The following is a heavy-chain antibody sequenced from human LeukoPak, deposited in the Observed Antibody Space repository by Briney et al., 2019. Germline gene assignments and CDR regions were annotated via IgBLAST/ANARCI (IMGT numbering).Heavy chain of an antibody. CDR2: ISSSSSYI. V-gene: IGHV3-21*01. Sequence: GGSLRLSCAASGFTFSSYSMNWVRQAPGKGLEWVSSISSSSSYIYYADSVKGRFTISRDNAKNSLYLQMNSLRAEDTAVYYCAREGGAWARAIPGVFWFDPWGQGTLVTVSS. CDR3: AREGGAWARAIPGVFWFDP. J-gene: IGHJ5*02. D-gene: IGHD2-21*01. CDR1: GFTFSSYS.